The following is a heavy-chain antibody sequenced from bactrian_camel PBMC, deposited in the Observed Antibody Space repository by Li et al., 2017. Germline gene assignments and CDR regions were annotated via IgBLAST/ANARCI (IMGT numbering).Heavy chain of an antibody. CDR3: VRDRRTYGGMWYDPPPPLQDIEY. J-gene: IGHJ4*01. CDR2: INSGGGTK. Sequence: DVQLVESGGGLVQPGGSLRLSCAASGFTFSSYDMSWIRQAPGKGLEWVSAINSGGGTKEYVDSVKGRFTISRANAQNTVYLQMDSLKPEDTAVYYCVRDRRTYGGMWYDPPPPLQDIEYRGQGTQVTVS. V-gene: IGHV3S40*01. D-gene: IGHD2*01. CDR1: GFTFSSYD.